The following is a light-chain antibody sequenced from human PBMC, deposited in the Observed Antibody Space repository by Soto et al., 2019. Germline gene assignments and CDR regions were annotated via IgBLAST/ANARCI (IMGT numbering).Light chain of an antibody. J-gene: IGKJ4*01. Sequence: DIQMTQSPSSLSASVGDRVTITCQAIHDISNYLNWYQQKPGKAPKLLIYDASNVETGVPSRFSGSGSGTDYTLTISSLQPEDAATYYCQQYENLPPTFGGGTRVQIK. CDR1: HDISNY. CDR2: DAS. CDR3: QQYENLPPT. V-gene: IGKV1-33*01.